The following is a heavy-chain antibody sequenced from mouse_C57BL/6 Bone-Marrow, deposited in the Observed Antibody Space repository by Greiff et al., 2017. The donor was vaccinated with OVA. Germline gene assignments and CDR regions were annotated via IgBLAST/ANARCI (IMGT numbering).Heavy chain of an antibody. V-gene: IGHV1-81*01. CDR1: GYTFTDYG. CDR3: ASGSNFLFYY. J-gene: IGHJ3*01. Sequence: VQLQQSGAELARPGASVQLSCKASGYTFTDYGMHWVKQRTGQGLEWIGAISPRSGSTYYNEKFKGKATLTADKSSSTAYMELSSLTSEYAAVYVCASGSNFLFYYWGQGTRVTVAA. D-gene: IGHD2-5*01. CDR2: ISPRSGST.